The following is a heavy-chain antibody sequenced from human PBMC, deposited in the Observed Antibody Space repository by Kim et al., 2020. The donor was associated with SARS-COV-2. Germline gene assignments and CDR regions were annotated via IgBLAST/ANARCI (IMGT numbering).Heavy chain of an antibody. Sequence: GGSLRLSCAASGFAFSSYAMSWVRQAPGKGLEWVSASSSSGGRTYNADSVKGRFIISRDNSKNTQFLQMNSLRAEDMAVYYCGKEGAPAGTSGMEGWGQG. J-gene: IGHJ6*01. CDR3: GKEGAPAGTSGMEG. CDR1: GFAFSSYA. CDR2: SSSSGGRT. V-gene: IGHV3-23*01.